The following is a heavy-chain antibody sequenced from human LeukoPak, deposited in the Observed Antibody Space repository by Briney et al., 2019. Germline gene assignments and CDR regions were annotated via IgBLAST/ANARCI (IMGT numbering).Heavy chain of an antibody. CDR1: GGSFSGYY. CDR3: ARGWIQLWLRYFDY. Sequence: SETPSLTCAVYGGSFSGYYWSWIRQPPGKGLEWIGEINHSGSTNYNPSLKSRVTISVDTSKNQFSLKLSSVTAADTAVYYCARGWIQLWLRYFDYWGQGTLVTVSS. CDR2: INHSGST. J-gene: IGHJ4*02. D-gene: IGHD5-18*01. V-gene: IGHV4-34*01.